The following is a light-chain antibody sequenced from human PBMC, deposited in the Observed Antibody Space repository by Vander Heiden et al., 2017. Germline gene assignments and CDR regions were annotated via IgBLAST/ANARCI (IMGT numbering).Light chain of an antibody. CDR2: DAS. Sequence: FPQSSATLSLSAGERATISCGASQSVSSSYLAWYQQKPGLAPRLLIDDASSRATGIPDRFSGSGSGTDFTLTSSILEPEDVAVYYCQQYGNSTWTFGQGTKVEIK. J-gene: IGKJ1*01. CDR1: QSVSSSY. CDR3: QQYGNSTWT. V-gene: IGKV3D-20*01.